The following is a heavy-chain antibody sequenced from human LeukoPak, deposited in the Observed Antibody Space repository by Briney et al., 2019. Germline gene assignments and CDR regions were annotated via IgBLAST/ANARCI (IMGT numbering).Heavy chain of an antibody. V-gene: IGHV4-39*01. Sequence: SETLSLTCTVSGGSISSSSYYWAWIRQSPGKELQWIGSIYHGGSTYYNPSLKSRVTMSLDTSKNQFSLKVFSVTAADTAMYYCARHLGRGFGEIHHSDFWGQGTLVTVSS. J-gene: IGHJ4*02. D-gene: IGHD3-10*01. CDR1: GGSISSSSYY. CDR3: ARHLGRGFGEIHHSDF. CDR2: IYHGGST.